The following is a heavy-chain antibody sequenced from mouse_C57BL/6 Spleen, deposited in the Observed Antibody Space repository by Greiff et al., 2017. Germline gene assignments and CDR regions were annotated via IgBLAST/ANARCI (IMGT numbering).Heavy chain of an antibody. V-gene: IGHV5-6*02. D-gene: IGHD3-3*01. CDR1: GFTFSSYG. Sequence: EVMLVESGGDLVKPGGSLKLSCAASGFTFSSYGMSWVRQTPDKRLEWVATISSGGSYTYYPDSVKGRFTISRDNAKNTLYLQMSSLQSEDTAMYYCARHQLTPYYFDYWGQGTTLTVSS. J-gene: IGHJ2*01. CDR2: ISSGGSYT. CDR3: ARHQLTPYYFDY.